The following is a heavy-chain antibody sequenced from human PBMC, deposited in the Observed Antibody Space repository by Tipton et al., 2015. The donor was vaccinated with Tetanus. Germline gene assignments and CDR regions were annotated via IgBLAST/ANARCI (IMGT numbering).Heavy chain of an antibody. Sequence: TLSLTCTVSGGSLSSGTYYWSWIRQPPGKGLEWIGNIYYSGTTYYNASLESRVTISIDRSKNQFSLKMTSVTAADTAVYYCATQTDNWFDPWGQGTLVTVSS. V-gene: IGHV4-39*01. CDR2: IYYSGTT. CDR1: GGSLSSGTYY. CDR3: ATQTDNWFDP. J-gene: IGHJ5*02.